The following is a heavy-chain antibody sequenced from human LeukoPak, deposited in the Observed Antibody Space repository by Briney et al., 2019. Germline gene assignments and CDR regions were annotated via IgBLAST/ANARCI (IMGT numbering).Heavy chain of an antibody. D-gene: IGHD4-17*01. CDR2: IRYDGSNK. Sequence: SGGSLRLSCAASGFTFSSYGMHWVRQAPGKGLEWVAFIRYDGSNKYYADSVKGRFTISRDNSKNTLYLQMNSLRAEDTAVYYCYSKDYGDYSPFDYWGQGTLVTVSP. J-gene: IGHJ4*02. CDR3: YSKDYGDYSPFDY. CDR1: GFTFSSYG. V-gene: IGHV3-30*02.